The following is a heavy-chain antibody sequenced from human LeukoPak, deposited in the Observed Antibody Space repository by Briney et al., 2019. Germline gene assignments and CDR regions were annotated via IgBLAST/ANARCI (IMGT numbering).Heavy chain of an antibody. Sequence: GASVKVSCKVSGYTLTELSMHWVRQAPGKGLEWMGGFDPEDGETIYAQKFQGRVTMTEDTSTDTAYMELSSLRSEDTAVYYCATTPYYYESSGSGYYWGQGTLVTVSS. CDR2: FDPEDGET. D-gene: IGHD3-22*01. CDR1: GYTLTELS. J-gene: IGHJ4*02. CDR3: ATTPYYYESSGSGYY. V-gene: IGHV1-24*01.